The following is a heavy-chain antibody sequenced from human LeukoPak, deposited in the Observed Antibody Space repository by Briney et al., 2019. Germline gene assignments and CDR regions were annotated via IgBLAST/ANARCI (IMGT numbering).Heavy chain of an antibody. CDR2: IKSKTDGGTT. J-gene: IGHJ4*02. Sequence: GGSLRLSCVASGFTFSSAWMSWVRQAPGKGLEWVGRIKSKTDGGTTDYAAPVKGRFTISRDDSKNTLYLQMNSLKTEDTAVYYCTTGGYYDFWSGYESSFDYWGQGTLVTVSS. V-gene: IGHV3-15*01. CDR1: GFTFSSAW. D-gene: IGHD3-3*01. CDR3: TTGGYYDFWSGYESSFDY.